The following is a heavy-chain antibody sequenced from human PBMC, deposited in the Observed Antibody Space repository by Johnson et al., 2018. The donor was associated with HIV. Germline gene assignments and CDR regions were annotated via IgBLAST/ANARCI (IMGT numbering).Heavy chain of an antibody. Sequence: VQLVESGGGVVQSGRSLRLSCAASGFTVNSNYMSWVRQAPWQGLEWVSVIYSGGSPYYADSVKGRFTVSRDSSKNTLYLQMNSLRAEDTAVYYCARRGNYLADAFDIWGQGTMVTVSS. CDR2: IYSGGSP. CDR1: GFTVNSNY. D-gene: IGHD1-7*01. J-gene: IGHJ3*02. V-gene: IGHV3-66*02. CDR3: ARRGNYLADAFDI.